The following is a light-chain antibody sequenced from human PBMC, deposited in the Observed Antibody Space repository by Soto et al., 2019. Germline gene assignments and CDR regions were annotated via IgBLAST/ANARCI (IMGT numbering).Light chain of an antibody. Sequence: DIQMTQSPSSLSASVGDRVTITCRASQSISSYLNWYQQKPGKAPKLLIYAASSLQIGVPSRFSGSGYGKDFTLTISSLQPEDFATYYCQQSYSTLWTCGQGPKVEIK. J-gene: IGKJ1*01. CDR3: QQSYSTLWT. V-gene: IGKV1-39*01. CDR1: QSISSY. CDR2: AAS.